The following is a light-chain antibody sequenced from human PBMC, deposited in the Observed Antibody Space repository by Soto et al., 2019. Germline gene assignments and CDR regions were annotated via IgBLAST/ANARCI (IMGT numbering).Light chain of an antibody. Sequence: EIVMTQSPATLSVSPGERATLSCRASQSVSSNLAWYQQKPGQAPRLLIYGASTRATGIPARFSGSGSGTEFTLTISSLQSEDFTVYYCHQYNMWPPLIFGGGTKVDIK. CDR3: HQYNMWPPLI. J-gene: IGKJ4*01. V-gene: IGKV3-15*01. CDR1: QSVSSN. CDR2: GAS.